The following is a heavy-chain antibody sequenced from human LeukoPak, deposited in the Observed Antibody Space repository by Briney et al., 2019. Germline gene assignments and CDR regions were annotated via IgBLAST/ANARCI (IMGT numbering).Heavy chain of an antibody. J-gene: IGHJ4*02. CDR3: ARDGMDYYGSGSYWGFDY. D-gene: IGHD3-10*01. CDR2: INPSGGST. Sequence: ASVKVSCKASGYTFTSYYMHWVRQAPGQGLEWMGIINPSGGSTSYAQKFQGRVTMTRDTSTSTVYMELSSLRSEDTAVYYCARDGMDYYGSGSYWGFDYWGQGTLVTVSS. V-gene: IGHV1-46*01. CDR1: GYTFTSYY.